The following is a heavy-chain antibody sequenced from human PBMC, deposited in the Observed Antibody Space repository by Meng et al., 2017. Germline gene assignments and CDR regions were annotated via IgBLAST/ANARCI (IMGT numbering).Heavy chain of an antibody. CDR1: GYNCPGYW. V-gene: IGHV1-2*06. Sequence: RVQSGAGVKEPGAPVKVSSKPSGYNCPGYWLHWVRQAPGKGLGWMGRIDPKSGDTHYAQRYQGRVIMTEDTSISTAYMELSGLRSDDTAMYYCARDEDISAAGKLFGDYWGQGTLVTVSS. J-gene: IGHJ4*02. D-gene: IGHD6-13*01. CDR3: ARDEDISAAGKLFGDY. CDR2: IDPKSGDT.